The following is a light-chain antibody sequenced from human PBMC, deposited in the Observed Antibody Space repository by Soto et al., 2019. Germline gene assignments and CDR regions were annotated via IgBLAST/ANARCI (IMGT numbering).Light chain of an antibody. V-gene: IGKV3-11*01. CDR1: QSVSSY. CDR3: QQRRDWHLT. CDR2: DAS. Sequence: EIVLTQSPATLSLSPGERATLSCRASQSVSSYLAWYQQKPGQAPRLLISDASNRATGIPARFSGSGSGTDFTLPISSLEPEDFSVDYCQQRRDWHLTCGGGTKVEI. J-gene: IGKJ4*01.